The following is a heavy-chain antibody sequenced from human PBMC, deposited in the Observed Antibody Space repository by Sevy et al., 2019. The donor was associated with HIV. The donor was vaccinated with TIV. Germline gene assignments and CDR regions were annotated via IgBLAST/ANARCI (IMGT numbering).Heavy chain of an antibody. D-gene: IGHD2-21*02. CDR3: ARLESCGGDCYYYDH. Sequence: VGSLRLSCAASGFNFRDFAVHWVRQGPGKGLEWVAIMTYVGGSENYADSVKGRFTISRDNSKNILYLQMTSLRTEDTAVYYCARLESCGGDCYYYDHWGQGTLVTVSS. CDR2: MTYVGGSE. V-gene: IGHV3-30-3*01. J-gene: IGHJ4*02. CDR1: GFNFRDFA.